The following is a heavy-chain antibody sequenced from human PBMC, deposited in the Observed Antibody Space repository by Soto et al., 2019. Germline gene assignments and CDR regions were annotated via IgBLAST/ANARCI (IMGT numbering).Heavy chain of an antibody. D-gene: IGHD3-16*01. CDR1: GGLFSSYA. J-gene: IGHJ4*02. V-gene: IGHV1-69*01. CDR3: ARGGSPYVWFNEF. CDR2: IIPVFGTT. Sequence: QEQLVQSGPEVKEPGSSVKVSCKASGGLFSSYAISWVRQAPGQGLEWLGGIIPVFGTTNYAEKFQGRVTITADESTNTAYMELSSLRSGDTAIYYCARGGSPYVWFNEFWGQGTLVIVSS.